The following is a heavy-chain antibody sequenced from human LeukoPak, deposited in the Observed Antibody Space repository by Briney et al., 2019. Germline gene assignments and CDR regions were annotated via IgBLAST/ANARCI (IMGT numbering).Heavy chain of an antibody. J-gene: IGHJ4*02. CDR3: ARHAQTTSSPLDY. D-gene: IGHD4-11*01. CDR1: GGSISSYY. CDR2: IYYTGAT. Sequence: SETLSLTCTVSGGSISSYYWSWIRQPPGKGLEWMAYIYYTGATNYNPSLKSRATMSLDTSKNQFSLRLRSVTAADTAVYYCARHAQTTSSPLDYWGQGMLVTVSS. V-gene: IGHV4-59*08.